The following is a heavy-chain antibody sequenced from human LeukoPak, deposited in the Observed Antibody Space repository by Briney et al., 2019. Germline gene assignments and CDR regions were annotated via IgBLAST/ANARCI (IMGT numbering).Heavy chain of an antibody. CDR3: ARASYCSGGSCYSDY. V-gene: IGHV1-18*01. D-gene: IGHD2-15*01. J-gene: IGHJ4*02. CDR2: ISAYNGNT. Sequence: GGSLRLSCGASTFTFTSYSISWVRQAPGQGLEWMGWISAYNGNTIYAQKVKGRVTMTTDTSTSTAYMELRSLKSDDTAAYYCARASYCSGGSCYSDYWGQGTLVTVSS. CDR1: TFTFTSYS.